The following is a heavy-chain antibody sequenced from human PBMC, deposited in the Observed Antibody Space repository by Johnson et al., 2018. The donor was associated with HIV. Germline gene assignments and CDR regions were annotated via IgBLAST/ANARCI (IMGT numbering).Heavy chain of an antibody. CDR1: GFTFSSYG. CDR3: ATYYDNSGYTLWGNAFDI. V-gene: IGHV3-30*03. J-gene: IGHJ3*02. Sequence: VQLVESGGDLVQPGGSLRIYCAASGFTFSSYGMAWVRQAPGKGLEWVTVISFAGVKKYYADYGKGRLPISRDNSKNTLYLPMNSLRAEDTAVYYCATYYDNSGYTLWGNAFDIWGQGTMVTVSS. CDR2: ISFAGVKK. D-gene: IGHD3-22*01.